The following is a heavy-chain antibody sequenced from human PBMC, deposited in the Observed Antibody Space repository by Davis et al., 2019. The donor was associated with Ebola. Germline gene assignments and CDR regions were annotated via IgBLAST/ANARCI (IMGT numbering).Heavy chain of an antibody. CDR3: ARAPHSSSNNWFNP. CDR2: ISAYNGNT. Sequence: ASVTVSCKASGYTFTSYGISWVRQAPGQGLELMGWISAYNGNTNYAQKFQGRVTITADESTTTAYMELSSLRSEDTAVYYCARAPHSSSNNWFNPWGQGTLVTVSS. V-gene: IGHV1-18*01. J-gene: IGHJ5*02. D-gene: IGHD6-6*01. CDR1: GYTFTSYG.